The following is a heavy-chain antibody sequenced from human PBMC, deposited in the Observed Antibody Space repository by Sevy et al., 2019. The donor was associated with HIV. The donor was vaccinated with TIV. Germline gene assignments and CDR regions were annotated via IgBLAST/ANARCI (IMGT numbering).Heavy chain of an antibody. J-gene: IGHJ4*02. Sequence: GGSLRLSCEASGFKLINYDMTWVRQAPGEGLEWVSVISSSGTSTYYADSVKGRFTISRDNFKDTVYLQMNSLRAEDTAVYYSAKGGIYTDYVNWGQGTLVTVSS. D-gene: IGHD4-17*01. CDR2: ISSSGTST. V-gene: IGHV3-23*05. CDR3: AKGGIYTDYVN. CDR1: GFKLINYD.